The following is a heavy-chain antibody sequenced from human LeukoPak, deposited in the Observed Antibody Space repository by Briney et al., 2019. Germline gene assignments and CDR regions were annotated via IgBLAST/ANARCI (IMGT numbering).Heavy chain of an antibody. V-gene: IGHV1-2*02. CDR2: INPNSGGT. Sequence: GASVKVSCKASGYTFTGYYMHWVRQAPGQGLEWMGWINPNSGGTNYAQKFQGRVTMTRDTSISTAYMELSRLRSDDTTVYYCARSGRGTYYYFDLWGQGTLVTVSS. CDR1: GYTFTGYY. J-gene: IGHJ4*02. D-gene: IGHD5-12*01. CDR3: ARSGRGTYYYFDL.